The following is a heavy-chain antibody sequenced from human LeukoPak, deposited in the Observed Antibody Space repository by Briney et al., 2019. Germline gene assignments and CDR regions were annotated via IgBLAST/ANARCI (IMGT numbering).Heavy chain of an antibody. J-gene: IGHJ4*02. CDR2: ISGSGGST. CDR3: AKDRRDGYIPH. CDR1: GFTFSSYA. Sequence: GGSLRLSCAASGFTFSSYAMSWVRQTPGKGLAWVSAISGSGGSTYHADSVKGRFTISRDNSKNTLYLQMNSLRAEDTAVYYCAKDRRDGYIPHWGQGTLVTVSS. V-gene: IGHV3-23*01. D-gene: IGHD5-24*01.